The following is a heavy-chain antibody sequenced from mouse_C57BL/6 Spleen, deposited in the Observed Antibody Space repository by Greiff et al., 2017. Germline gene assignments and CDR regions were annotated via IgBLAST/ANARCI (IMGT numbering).Heavy chain of an antibody. CDR2: IDPANGNT. J-gene: IGHJ3*01. D-gene: IGHD1-1*01. CDR3: APGSSYDWFAY. V-gene: IGHV14-3*01. Sequence: EVQLQQSVAELVRPGASVKLSCTASGFNIKNTYMHWVKQRPEQGLEWIGRIDPANGNTTYAPKFQGKATITADTSSNTASLQLSSLTSEDTAIYYCAPGSSYDWFAYWGQGTLVTVSA. CDR1: GFNIKNTY.